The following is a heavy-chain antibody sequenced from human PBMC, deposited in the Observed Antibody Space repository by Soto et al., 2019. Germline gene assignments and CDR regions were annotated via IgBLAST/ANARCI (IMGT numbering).Heavy chain of an antibody. CDR3: ARGDRYLYYYDSSGGFDY. J-gene: IGHJ4*02. CDR2: INHSGST. Sequence: PSETLSLTCAVYGGSFSGYYWSWIRQPPGKGLEWIGEINHSGSTNYNPSLKSRVTISVDTSKNQFSLKLSSVTAADTAVYYCARGDRYLYYYDSSGGFDYWGQGTLVTVSS. CDR1: GGSFSGYY. V-gene: IGHV4-34*01. D-gene: IGHD3-22*01.